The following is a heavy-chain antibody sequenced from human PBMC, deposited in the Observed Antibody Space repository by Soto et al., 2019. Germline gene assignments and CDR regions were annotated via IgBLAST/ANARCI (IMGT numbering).Heavy chain of an antibody. CDR3: ARHPSDFWCYP. D-gene: IGHD2-21*02. CDR1: GGSVSSSSYF. V-gene: IGHV4-39*01. J-gene: IGHJ5*02. Sequence: QLQLQESGPGLVKPSETLSLTCSVSGGSVSSSSYFWGWIRQPPGKGLEWIGSIYYSGSTYYNPSLKSRVTVSVDTSKNQFPLKLSSVTAADTAVYYCARHPSDFWCYPWGQGTLVTVSS. CDR2: IYYSGST.